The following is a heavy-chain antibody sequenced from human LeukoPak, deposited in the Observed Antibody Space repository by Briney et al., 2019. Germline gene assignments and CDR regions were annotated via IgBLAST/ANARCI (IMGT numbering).Heavy chain of an antibody. V-gene: IGHV4-61*02. CDR1: GGSISRGSYY. D-gene: IGHD3-10*01. CDR3: ARAVGFYGSGSYYNLYWYFDN. CDR2: IYGSGST. Sequence: SQTLSLTCTVSGGSISRGSYYWSWIRQPAGKGLEWIGRIYGSGSTNYKPSLKGRVSLSVDTSKNQFSLKLSSVTAADTAVYYCARAVGFYGSGSYYNLYWYFDNWGQGTLVTVSS. J-gene: IGHJ4*02.